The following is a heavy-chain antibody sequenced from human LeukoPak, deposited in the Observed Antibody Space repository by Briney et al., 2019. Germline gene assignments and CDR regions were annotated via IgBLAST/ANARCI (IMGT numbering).Heavy chain of an antibody. CDR2: VRGDGGTT. CDR3: AGGLYCSSTSCYGLYYGMDV. J-gene: IGHJ6*02. V-gene: IGHV3-74*01. Sequence: GGSLRLSCAASGFTFSSYWMHWVRQAPGKGVEWVARVRGDGGTTTYADSVKGRFTISRDNAKNSLYLQMNSLRAEDTAVYYCAGGLYCSSTSCYGLYYGMDVWGQGTTVTVSS. CDR1: GFTFSSYW. D-gene: IGHD2-2*01.